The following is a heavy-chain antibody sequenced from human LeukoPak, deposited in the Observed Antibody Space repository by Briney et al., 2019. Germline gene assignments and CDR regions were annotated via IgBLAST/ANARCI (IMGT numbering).Heavy chain of an antibody. J-gene: IGHJ3*02. CDR2: IKSDGSRT. CDR3: ARRGAVADAFDI. Sequence: QSGGSLRLSCAASGFTFSRHGMNWVRQAPGKGLVWVSRIKSDGSRTNYADSVKGRFTISRNNAKNTLYLQMNSLRAEDTAVYYCARRGAVADAFDIWGQGTMVTVSS. CDR1: GFTFSRHG. D-gene: IGHD4-23*01. V-gene: IGHV3-74*01.